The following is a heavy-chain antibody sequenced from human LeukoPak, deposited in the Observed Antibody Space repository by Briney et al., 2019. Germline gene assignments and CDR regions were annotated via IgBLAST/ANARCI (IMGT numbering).Heavy chain of an antibody. D-gene: IGHD3-10*01. Sequence: PGGSLRLSCAASGFTFSSYGMHRVRQAPGKGLEWVAFIRYDGSNKYYADSVKGRFTISRDNSKNTLYLQMNSLRAEDTAVYYCAKGWRYYGSGSYPGDYWGQGTLVTVSS. CDR1: GFTFSSYG. J-gene: IGHJ4*02. CDR2: IRYDGSNK. CDR3: AKGWRYYGSGSYPGDY. V-gene: IGHV3-30*02.